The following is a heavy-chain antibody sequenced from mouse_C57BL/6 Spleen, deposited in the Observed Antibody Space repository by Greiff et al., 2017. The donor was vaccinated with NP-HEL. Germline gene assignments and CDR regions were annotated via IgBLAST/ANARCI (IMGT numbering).Heavy chain of an antibody. Sequence: LVESGAELVRPGASVTLSCKASGYTFTDYEMHWVKQTPVHGLEWIGAIDPETGGTAYNQKFKGKAILTADKSSSTAYMELRSLTSEDSAVYYCTRYGNYGMDYWGQGTSVTVSS. J-gene: IGHJ4*01. D-gene: IGHD2-1*01. CDR3: TRYGNYGMDY. V-gene: IGHV1-15*01. CDR2: IDPETGGT. CDR1: GYTFTDYE.